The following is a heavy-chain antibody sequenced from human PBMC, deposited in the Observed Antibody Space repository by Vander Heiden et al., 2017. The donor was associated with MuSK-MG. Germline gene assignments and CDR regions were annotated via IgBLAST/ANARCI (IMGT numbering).Heavy chain of an antibody. Sequence: VQLVQSGTEMEKPGASVKVSCRASGYTFINYYIHWVRQAPGQRPEWMGWLNPNTGDTKYAQKFRGRVTMTRDTSVTTAYMELSSLESDDTAVYYCARGLGSYAAQTVYYFDNWGQGTLVTVSS. CDR1: GYTFINYY. J-gene: IGHJ4*02. D-gene: IGHD2-15*01. CDR2: LNPNTGDT. V-gene: IGHV1-2*02. CDR3: ARGLGSYAAQTVYYFDN.